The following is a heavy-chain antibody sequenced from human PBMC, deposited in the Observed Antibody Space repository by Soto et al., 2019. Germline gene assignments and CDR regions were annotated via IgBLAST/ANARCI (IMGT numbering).Heavy chain of an antibody. CDR1: GASISSNNW. Sequence: QVQLQESGPGLVKPSGTLSLTCAVSGASISSNNWWSWVRQPPGKGLEWVGEIYHSGSTNYNLSLKGRVTKSIDKAKDQFFLKLGPVAPAETARDYCARSTVNEDYWGQGTLVTVSS. D-gene: IGHD4-17*01. CDR2: IYHSGST. J-gene: IGHJ4*02. V-gene: IGHV4-4*02. CDR3: ARSTVNEDY.